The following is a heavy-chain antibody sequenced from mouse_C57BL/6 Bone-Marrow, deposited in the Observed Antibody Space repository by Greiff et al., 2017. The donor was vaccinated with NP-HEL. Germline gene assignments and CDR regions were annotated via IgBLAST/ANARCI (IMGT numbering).Heavy chain of an antibody. J-gene: IGHJ4*01. D-gene: IGHD2-5*01. V-gene: IGHV10-1*01. CDR1: GFSFNTYA. CDR3: VRHLSYSNYRYYYAMDY. Sequence: EVKLVESGGGLVQPKGSLKLSCAASGFSFNTYAMNWVRQAPGKGLEWVARIRSKSNNYATYYADSVKDRFTISRDDSESMLYLQMNNLKTEDTAMYYCVRHLSYSNYRYYYAMDYWGQGTSVTVSS. CDR2: IRSKSNNYAT.